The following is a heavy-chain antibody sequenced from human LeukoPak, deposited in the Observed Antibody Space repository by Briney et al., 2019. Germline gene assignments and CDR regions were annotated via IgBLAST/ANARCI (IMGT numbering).Heavy chain of an antibody. CDR3: ARDDRVVLDY. Sequence: SETLSLTCTLPGGSISIYYWSWIRQPPGKGLEWIGYIYFSGSTNYNPSLKSRVTISVDTSKNQFYLKLSSVTAADTAVYCCARDDRVVLDYWGQGTLVTVSS. D-gene: IGHD2-2*01. CDR2: IYFSGST. CDR1: GGSISIYY. V-gene: IGHV4-59*01. J-gene: IGHJ4*02.